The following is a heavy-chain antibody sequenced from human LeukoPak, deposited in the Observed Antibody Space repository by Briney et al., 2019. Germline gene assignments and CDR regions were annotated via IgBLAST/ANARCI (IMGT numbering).Heavy chain of an antibody. D-gene: IGHD5-18*01. CDR3: ARSSAGGGYSSDFDY. Sequence: GASVKVSCKASGYTFTSYGISWVRQAPGQGLEWMGGIIPIFGTANYAQKFQGRVTITADESTSTAYMELSSLRSEDTAVYYCARSSAGGGYSSDFDYWGQGTLVTVSS. V-gene: IGHV1-69*13. J-gene: IGHJ4*02. CDR2: IIPIFGTA. CDR1: GYTFTSYG.